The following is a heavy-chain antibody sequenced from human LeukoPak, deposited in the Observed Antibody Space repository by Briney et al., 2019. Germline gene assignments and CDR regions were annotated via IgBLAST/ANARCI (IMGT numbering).Heavy chain of an antibody. Sequence: GGSLRLSCAASGFTVSSNYMSWVRQAPGKGLEWVSVIYSGGSTYYADSVKGRFTISRDNSKNTLYLQMNSLRAEDTAVYYCARDGYYHDSSGYYYPTFDYWGQGTLVTVSS. CDR1: GFTVSSNY. D-gene: IGHD3-22*01. CDR2: IYSGGST. V-gene: IGHV3-66*01. CDR3: ARDGYYHDSSGYYYPTFDY. J-gene: IGHJ4*02.